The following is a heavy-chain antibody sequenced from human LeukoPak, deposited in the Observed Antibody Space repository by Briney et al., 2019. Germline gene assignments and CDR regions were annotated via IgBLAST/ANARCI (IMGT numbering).Heavy chain of an antibody. CDR2: IIPIFGTA. Sequence: SVKVSCKASGGTFSSYAISWVRQAPGQGLEWMGGIIPIFGTANYAQKFQGRVTITADESTSTAYMELSSLRSEDTAVYYCARDGTNSGYDPSYFDYWGQGTLVTVSS. D-gene: IGHD5-12*01. V-gene: IGHV1-69*13. J-gene: IGHJ4*02. CDR1: GGTFSSYA. CDR3: ARDGTNSGYDPSYFDY.